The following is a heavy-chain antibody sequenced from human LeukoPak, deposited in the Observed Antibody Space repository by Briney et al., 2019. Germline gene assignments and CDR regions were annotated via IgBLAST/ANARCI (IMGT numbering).Heavy chain of an antibody. V-gene: IGHV3-48*01. CDR1: GFTFNRNN. J-gene: IGHJ4*02. CDR3: ARETILAVAGDF. CDR2: ISSTSITM. D-gene: IGHD6-19*01. Sequence: GGSLRLSCAASGFTFNRNNMNWVRQAPGKGLEWVAYISSTSITMYYADSVKGRFTISRDNAKNSLYLQMNSLRADDTAVYYCARETILAVAGDFWGQGTLVTVSS.